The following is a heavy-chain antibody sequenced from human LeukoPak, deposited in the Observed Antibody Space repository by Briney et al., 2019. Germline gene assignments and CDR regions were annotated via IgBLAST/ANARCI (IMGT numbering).Heavy chain of an antibody. Sequence: ASVKVSCKASGGTFSSYAISWVRQAPGQGLEWMGGIIPIFGTANYAQKFQGRVTITADKSTSTAYMELSSPRSEDTAVYYCASAASLGYSSGWYYFDYWGQGTLVTVSS. CDR3: ASAASLGYSSGWYYFDY. CDR1: GGTFSSYA. CDR2: IIPIFGTA. J-gene: IGHJ4*02. V-gene: IGHV1-69*06. D-gene: IGHD6-19*01.